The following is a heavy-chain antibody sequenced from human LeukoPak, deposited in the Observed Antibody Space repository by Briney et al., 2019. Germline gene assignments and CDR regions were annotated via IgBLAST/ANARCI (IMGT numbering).Heavy chain of an antibody. J-gene: IGHJ4*02. CDR1: GGSFSGYY. CDR3: ARDAYYDFWSGSTTGFDY. V-gene: IGHV4-34*01. Sequence: SETLSLTCAVYGGSFSGYYWSWIRQPPGKGLEWIGEINHSGSTNYNPSLKSRVTISVDTSKNRFSLKLSSVTAADTAVYYCARDAYYDFWSGSTTGFDYWGQGTLVTVSS. D-gene: IGHD3-3*01. CDR2: INHSGST.